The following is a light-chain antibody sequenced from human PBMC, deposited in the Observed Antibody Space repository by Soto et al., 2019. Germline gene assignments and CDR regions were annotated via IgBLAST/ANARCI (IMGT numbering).Light chain of an antibody. CDR3: QHYGSSPPVT. J-gene: IGKJ5*01. V-gene: IGKV3-20*01. CDR2: GAS. Sequence: EIVLTHSPGTLSLSPGESATLSCRTSQTTSGKYLAWYQQRPGLAPRLLVYGASRRATGIPDRFRGSGSGTEFTLTISGLEPEDFAVYFCQHYGSSPPVTFGQGTRLEI. CDR1: QTTSGKY.